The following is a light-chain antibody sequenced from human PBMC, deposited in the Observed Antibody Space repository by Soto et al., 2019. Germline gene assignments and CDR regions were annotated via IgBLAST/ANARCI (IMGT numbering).Light chain of an antibody. CDR3: QQYSKWPLT. CDR1: QTVSSS. J-gene: IGKJ4*01. CDR2: GAS. V-gene: IGKV3-15*01. Sequence: ELVMTQSPATLSVSPGERVTLSCRASQTVSSSFLAWYRQKPGQAPRLLIYGASTRATGIPARVSGSGSGTEFTLSISSLQSEDVAVYYCQQYSKWPLTFGGGTKVEIK.